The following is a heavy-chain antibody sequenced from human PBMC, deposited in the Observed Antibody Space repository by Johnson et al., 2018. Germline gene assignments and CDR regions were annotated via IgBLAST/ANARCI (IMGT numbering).Heavy chain of an antibody. CDR3: GKDPHRLVLMTYARMDA. V-gene: IGHV3-30*18. CDR1: GFTFSSHG. CDR2: VSYDGNNK. Sequence: VELVETGGGVVQPGRSLRLSCAASGFTFSSHGIHWVRQAPGKGLEWVAVVSYDGNNKHYGDAVKGRFTISRDNAKNTVYLQINSLVTEDTATYYCGKDPHRLVLMTYARMDAWGLGTAVIVSS. D-gene: IGHD2-8*01. J-gene: IGHJ6*02.